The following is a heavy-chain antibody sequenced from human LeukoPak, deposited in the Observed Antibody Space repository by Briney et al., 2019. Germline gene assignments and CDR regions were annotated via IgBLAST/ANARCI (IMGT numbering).Heavy chain of an antibody. V-gene: IGHV3-23*01. CDR1: GFNFSNYG. CDR2: ISGHGVST. Sequence: GGSLRLSCAASGFNFSNYGMSWVRQAPGKGLEWVSSISGHGVSTYYADSMKGRFTISRGISKNTLFLQVNSLRAEDTAVYYCASHGDSYYVFSYWGQGTLLTVSS. CDR3: ASHGDSYYVFSY. D-gene: IGHD3-22*01. J-gene: IGHJ4*02.